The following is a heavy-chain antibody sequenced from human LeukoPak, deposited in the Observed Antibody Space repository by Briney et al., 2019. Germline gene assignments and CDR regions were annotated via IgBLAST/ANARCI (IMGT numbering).Heavy chain of an antibody. D-gene: IGHD6-19*01. V-gene: IGHV3-21*01. CDR3: ARDRLKD. Sequence: GASVKVSCKASGYTFTGYYMHWVRQAPGKGLEWVSPISSSSSYIYYADSVKGRFTISRDNAKNSLYLQMNSLRAEDTAVYYCARDRLKDWGQGTLVTVSS. CDR1: GYTFTGYY. J-gene: IGHJ4*02. CDR2: ISSSSSYI.